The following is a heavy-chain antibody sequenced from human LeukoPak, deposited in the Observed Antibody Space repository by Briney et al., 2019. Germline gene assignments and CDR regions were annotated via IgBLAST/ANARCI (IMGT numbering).Heavy chain of an antibody. V-gene: IGHV3-7*01. CDR2: IKQDGSET. CDR3: AKGGDNLASAFYYTPSH. D-gene: IGHD3-3*01. Sequence: GGSLRLSCAASGFTFNTYWITWVRPAPGKGLGLVANIKQDGSETKYVDSVKGRFSISRDNAKNSAYLEVNSLRAEDTAVYYCAKGGDNLASAFYYTPSHWGQGTLVTVSP. J-gene: IGHJ4*02. CDR1: GFTFNTYW.